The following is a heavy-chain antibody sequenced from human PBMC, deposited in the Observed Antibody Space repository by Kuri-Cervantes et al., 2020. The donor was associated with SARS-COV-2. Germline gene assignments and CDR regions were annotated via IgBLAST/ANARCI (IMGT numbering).Heavy chain of an antibody. Sequence: SVKVSCKASGYTFPRYGISWVRQAPGQGLEWMGWISAYNGNTNYAQKLQGRVTMTTDTSTSTAYMELRSLRSDDTAVYYCARLFHNGWFDPWGQGTLVTVSS. J-gene: IGHJ5*02. CDR3: ARLFHNGWFDP. V-gene: IGHV1-18*01. CDR1: GYTFPRYG. CDR2: ISAYNGNT. D-gene: IGHD1-1*01.